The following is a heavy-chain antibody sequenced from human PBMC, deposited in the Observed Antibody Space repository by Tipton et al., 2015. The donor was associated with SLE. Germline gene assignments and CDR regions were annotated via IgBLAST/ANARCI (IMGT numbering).Heavy chain of an antibody. Sequence: TLSLTCNVSGASISTYYWTWIRQTPGKGLEWIGYIYYSGTTNYNPSFKSRVTISIDTSKTHFSLKLSSVTAADTAVYYCARVRDTLDIWGQGTMVTVSS. CDR1: GASISTYY. CDR2: IYYSGTT. J-gene: IGHJ3*02. CDR3: ARVRDTLDI. V-gene: IGHV4-59*01.